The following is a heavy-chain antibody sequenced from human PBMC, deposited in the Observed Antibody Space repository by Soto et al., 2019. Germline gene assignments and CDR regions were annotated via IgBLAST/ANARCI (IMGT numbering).Heavy chain of an antibody. V-gene: IGHV1-69*08. CDR2: IIPVLGLP. D-gene: IGHD2-2*01. CDR1: GGTFSSYT. CDR3: ERDRCSSTTWARGDWYFDL. J-gene: IGHJ2*01. Sequence: QVQLVQSGAEVKKPGSSVKVSCKASGGTFSSYTISWVRQAPGQGLEWMGRIIPVLGLPNYAQKFQGRVTITAEKSTSTAYMRLSSLRSEDTAVYYCERDRCSSTTWARGDWYFDLWGRGTLVTVTS.